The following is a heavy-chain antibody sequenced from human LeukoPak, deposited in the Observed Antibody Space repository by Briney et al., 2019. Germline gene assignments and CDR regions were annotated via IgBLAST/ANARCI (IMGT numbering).Heavy chain of an antibody. D-gene: IGHD5-18*01. V-gene: IGHV3-21*01. CDR2: ISSSSSYI. J-gene: IGHJ4*02. CDR3: ARVLGGYSYGYLGYYFDY. CDR1: GFTFSSYS. Sequence: GGSLRLSCAASGFTFSSYSMNWVRQAPGKGLEWVSSISSSSSYIYYADSVKGRFTISRDNARNSLYLQMNSLRAEDTAVYYCARVLGGYSYGYLGYYFDYWGQGTLVTVSS.